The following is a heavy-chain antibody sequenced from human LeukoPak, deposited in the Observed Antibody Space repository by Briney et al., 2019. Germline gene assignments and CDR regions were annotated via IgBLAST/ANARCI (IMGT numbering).Heavy chain of an antibody. CDR3: ARVYYDFWSVLGGFDY. Sequence: GGSLRLSCAASGFTFSSYWMSWVRQAPGKGLEWVANIKQDGSEKYYVDSVKGRFTISRDNAKNSLYLQMNSLRAEDTAVYYCARVYYDFWSVLGGFDYWGQGTLVTVSS. V-gene: IGHV3-7*04. CDR1: GFTFSSYW. J-gene: IGHJ4*02. D-gene: IGHD3-3*01. CDR2: IKQDGSEK.